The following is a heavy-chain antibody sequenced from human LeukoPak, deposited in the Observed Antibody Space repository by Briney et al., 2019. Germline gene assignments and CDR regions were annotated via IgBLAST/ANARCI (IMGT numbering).Heavy chain of an antibody. J-gene: IGHJ4*02. CDR2: ITSDGIST. CDR1: GFIFSDYG. V-gene: IGHV3-74*03. Sequence: PGGSLRLSCTSSGFIFSDYGMHWVRQPPGKGLVWVARITSDGISTTYAESVKGRFTISRDNAKNTLYLQMNSLRAEDTAVYYCARDWYHAIDYWGQGALVTVSS. D-gene: IGHD2-2*01. CDR3: ARDWYHAIDY.